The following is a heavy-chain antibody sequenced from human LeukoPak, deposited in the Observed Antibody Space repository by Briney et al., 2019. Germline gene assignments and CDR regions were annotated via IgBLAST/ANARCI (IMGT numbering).Heavy chain of an antibody. D-gene: IGHD3-3*01. Sequence: SETLSLTCTVSGGSISSYYWSWIRQPAGKGLEWIGRIYTSGSTNYNPSLKSRVTMSVDTSKNQFSLKLSSVTAADTAVYYCARGGSDFWSGYLDYWGRGTLVTVSS. CDR3: ARGGSDFWSGYLDY. J-gene: IGHJ4*02. CDR1: GGSISSYY. CDR2: IYTSGST. V-gene: IGHV4-4*07.